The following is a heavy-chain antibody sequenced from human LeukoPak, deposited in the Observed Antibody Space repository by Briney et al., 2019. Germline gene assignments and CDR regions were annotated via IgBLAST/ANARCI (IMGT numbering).Heavy chain of an antibody. CDR1: GGSISSSYY. J-gene: IGHJ4*02. V-gene: IGHV4-34*01. D-gene: IGHD3-22*01. CDR3: ARGPTMIVRGFDY. Sequence: SETLSLTCTVSGGSISSSYYWGWIRQPPGKGLEWIGEINHSGSTNYNPSLKSRVTISVDTSKNQFSLKLSSVTAADTAVYYCARGPTMIVRGFDYWGQGTLVTVSS. CDR2: INHSGST.